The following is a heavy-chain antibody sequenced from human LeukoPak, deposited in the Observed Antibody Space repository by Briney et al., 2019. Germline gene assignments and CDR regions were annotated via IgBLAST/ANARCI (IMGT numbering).Heavy chain of an antibody. CDR3: VGTVIVDAFDI. CDR1: GYTFTGYY. CDR2: INPNSGGT. Sequence: ASVKVSCKASGYTFTGYYMHWVRQAPGQGLEWMGWINPNSGGTNYAQKFQGRVTMTRDTSTSTVYVELSSLRSEDTAVYYCVGTVIVDAFDIWGQGTMVTVSS. J-gene: IGHJ3*02. D-gene: IGHD3-16*02. V-gene: IGHV1-2*02.